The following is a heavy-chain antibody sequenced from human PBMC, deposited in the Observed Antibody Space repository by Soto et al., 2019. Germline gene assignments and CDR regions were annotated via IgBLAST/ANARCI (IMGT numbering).Heavy chain of an antibody. CDR2: IYWHGDE. D-gene: IGHD3-16*01. J-gene: IGHJ4*02. CDR3: AHRGGATVGLYYFDY. V-gene: IGHV2-5*01. Sequence: PTQTLTLTCTAAGSSLSPTGVGVSWLRQPPGKALEWLALIYWHGDERHSPSTTSTPTIPTDTSKNQVVLTMTNMDPVDTATYYCAHRGGATVGLYYFDYWGQGALAPVSS. CDR1: GSSLSPTGVG.